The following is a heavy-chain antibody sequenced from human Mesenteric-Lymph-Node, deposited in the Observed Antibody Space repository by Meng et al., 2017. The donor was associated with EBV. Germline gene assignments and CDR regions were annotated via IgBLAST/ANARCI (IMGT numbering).Heavy chain of an antibody. Sequence: QLPLQQWGGGLLKPAETLSITCEVSGGSFSNYYWSWIRQTPGKGLEWIGEINHSGSANYNPSLKSRVTISIDTSKNQFSLRLNSVTAADTAVYYCARGVQVAWRFDPWGQGTLVTVSS. D-gene: IGHD2-15*01. CDR3: ARGVQVAWRFDP. CDR2: INHSGSA. J-gene: IGHJ5*02. V-gene: IGHV4-34*02. CDR1: GGSFSNYY.